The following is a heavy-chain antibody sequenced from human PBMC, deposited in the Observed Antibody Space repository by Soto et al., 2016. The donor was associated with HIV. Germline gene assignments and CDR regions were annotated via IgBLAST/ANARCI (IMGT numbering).Heavy chain of an antibody. CDR2: ISSSSSTI. CDR3: ARDHGSAAAGTGIYYYYGMDV. Sequence: EVQLVESGGGLVQPGGSLRLSCAASGFTFSSYSMNWVRQAPGKGLEWVSYISSSSSTIYYADSVKGRFTISRDNAKNSLYLQMNSLRAEDTAVYYCARDHGSAAAGTGIYYYYGMDVWGQGTTVTVSS. J-gene: IGHJ6*02. CDR1: GFTFSSYS. D-gene: IGHD6-13*01. V-gene: IGHV3-48*04.